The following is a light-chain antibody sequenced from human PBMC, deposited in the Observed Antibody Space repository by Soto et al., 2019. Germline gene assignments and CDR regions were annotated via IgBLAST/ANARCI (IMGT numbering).Light chain of an antibody. CDR1: QSVSTDS. CDR2: GAS. V-gene: IGKV3-20*01. J-gene: IGKJ1*01. Sequence: EMASPQSPGTLSFAPGESATVSCRPSQSVSTDSLAWYQQKPGQAPRLLIFGASSRATGIPDRFSGSGSGTDYTLTISRLEPEDFGVYYCQQYHNSILMFGQGTKVDNK. CDR3: QQYHNSILM.